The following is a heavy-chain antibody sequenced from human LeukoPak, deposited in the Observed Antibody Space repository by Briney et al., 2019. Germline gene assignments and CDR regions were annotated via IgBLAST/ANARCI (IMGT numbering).Heavy chain of an antibody. CDR2: ISGSGGST. CDR1: GFTFSSYA. D-gene: IGHD3-22*01. Sequence: QPGGSLRLSCAASGFTFSSYAMSWVRQAPGKGLEWVSAISGSGGSTYYADSVKGRFTISRDNSKNTLYLQMNSLRAEDTAVYYCAKSAYYDSSGFYREYYFDYWGQGTLVTVSS. CDR3: AKSAYYDSSGFYREYYFDY. J-gene: IGHJ4*02. V-gene: IGHV3-23*01.